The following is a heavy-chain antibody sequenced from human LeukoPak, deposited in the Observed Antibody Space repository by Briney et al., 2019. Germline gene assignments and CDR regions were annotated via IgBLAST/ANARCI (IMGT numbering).Heavy chain of an antibody. J-gene: IGHJ4*02. V-gene: IGHV3-23*01. CDR3: ADLDPPRQLWFGELRRGD. Sequence: GGSLRLSCAASGFTFSSYAMSWVRQAPGKGLEWVSAISGSGGSTYYADSVKGRFTISRDNSKNTLYLQMNSLRAEDTAVYYCADLDPPRQLWFGELRRGDWGQGTLVTVSS. CDR2: ISGSGGST. CDR1: GFTFSSYA. D-gene: IGHD3-10*01.